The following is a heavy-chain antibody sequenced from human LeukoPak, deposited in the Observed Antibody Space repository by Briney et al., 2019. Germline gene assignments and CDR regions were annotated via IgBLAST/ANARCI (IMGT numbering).Heavy chain of an antibody. Sequence: PGTSLQISCEGSGYRFSNYWIGCVRQIPEKRLEWMGIIYPGDSDTRYSPSFQGQVTISADKSISTAYLQWSSLKASYTAMYYCARSGSSHFDYWGQGTLVTVSS. J-gene: IGHJ4*02. CDR2: IYPGDSDT. D-gene: IGHD6-13*01. V-gene: IGHV5-51*01. CDR1: GYRFSNYW. CDR3: ARSGSSHFDY.